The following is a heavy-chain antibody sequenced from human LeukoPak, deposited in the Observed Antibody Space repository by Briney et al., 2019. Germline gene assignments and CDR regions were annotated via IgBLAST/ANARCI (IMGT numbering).Heavy chain of an antibody. V-gene: IGHV4-39*07. CDR1: GGSISSSSYY. CDR3: ARESYSDSSGYSHDAFDI. J-gene: IGHJ3*02. CDR2: IYYSGNT. D-gene: IGHD3-22*01. Sequence: SEALSLTCTVSGGSISSSSYYWAWIRQPPGKGLEWIGSIYYSGNTYYKSSLKSRVTIAVDTSKNQFSLKLNSVTAADTAVYYCARESYSDSSGYSHDAFDIWGQGTMVTVSS.